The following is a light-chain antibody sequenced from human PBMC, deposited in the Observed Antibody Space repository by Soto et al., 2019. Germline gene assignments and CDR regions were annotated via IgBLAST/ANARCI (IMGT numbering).Light chain of an antibody. CDR1: SSDVGNYNR. J-gene: IGLJ1*01. CDR2: EVS. CDR3: SSYTRSSTYV. Sequence: QSALTQPPSVSGSPGQSVTISCTGTSSDVGNYNRVSWYQQPPGTAPKVIIYEVSNRPSGVPDRFSGSKSGNTASLTISGLQAEDEADYYCSSYTRSSTYVFGTGTKVTVL. V-gene: IGLV2-18*02.